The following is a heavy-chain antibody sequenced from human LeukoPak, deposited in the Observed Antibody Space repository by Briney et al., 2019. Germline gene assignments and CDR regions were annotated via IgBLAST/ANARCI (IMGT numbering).Heavy chain of an antibody. CDR2: ISASGGAT. CDR1: GFTFTSHA. V-gene: IGHV3-23*01. Sequence: GGSLRLSCAASGFTFTSHAMNWVRQAPGQGLEWVSVISASGGATHYAESMKGRFIVSRDNSKNTLSLQMNSLRAEDTAVYYCANGAVAGGWYYFDYWGQGTPVTVSS. J-gene: IGHJ4*02. D-gene: IGHD6-19*01. CDR3: ANGAVAGGWYYFDY.